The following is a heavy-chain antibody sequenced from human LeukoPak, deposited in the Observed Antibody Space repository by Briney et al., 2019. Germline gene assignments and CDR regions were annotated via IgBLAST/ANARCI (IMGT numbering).Heavy chain of an antibody. J-gene: IGHJ4*02. V-gene: IGHV3-23*01. CDR3: AKWGDYDVLTGYYVSDY. CDR1: GFTLSNYA. Sequence: LSGGSLRLSCAASGFTLSNYAMSWVSQAPGKGLEWVSAITGSGGNTYYAGSVKGRFTISRDNSKNTVFLQMNSLRAEDTAVYYCAKWGDYDVLTGYYVSDYWGQATLVTVSS. CDR2: ITGSGGNT. D-gene: IGHD3-9*01.